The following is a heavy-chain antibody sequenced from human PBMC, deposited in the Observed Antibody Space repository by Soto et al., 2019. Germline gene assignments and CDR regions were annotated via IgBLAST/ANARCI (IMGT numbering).Heavy chain of an antibody. J-gene: IGHJ4*02. D-gene: IGHD3-3*01. Sequence: SETLSLTCAVYGWSFSGHYWTWIRQRPGKGLEWVGEITRSGNTNYNPSLKSRVTISVDTSKNQFSLKLSSVTAADTAVYYCASNYSEFWSGYYSVGYFVDWSQGTPVSVVS. CDR2: ITRSGNT. V-gene: IGHV4-34*01. CDR3: ASNYSEFWSGYYSVGYFVD. CDR1: GWSFSGHY.